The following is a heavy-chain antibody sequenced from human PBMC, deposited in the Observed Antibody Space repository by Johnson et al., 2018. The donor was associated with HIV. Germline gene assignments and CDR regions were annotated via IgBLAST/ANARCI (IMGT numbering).Heavy chain of an antibody. J-gene: IGHJ3*02. CDR3: ARLYASSWIEAFDI. CDR2: IYSGGST. CDR1: GFTVSSNY. Sequence: EVHLVESGGGLVQPGGSLRLSCAASGFTVSSNYMSWVRQAPGKGLEWVSVIYSGGSTYYADSVKGRFTISRDNSKNTLYLQMNSLRAEDTAVYYCARLYASSWIEAFDIWGQGTMVTVSS. V-gene: IGHV3-66*02. D-gene: IGHD6-13*01.